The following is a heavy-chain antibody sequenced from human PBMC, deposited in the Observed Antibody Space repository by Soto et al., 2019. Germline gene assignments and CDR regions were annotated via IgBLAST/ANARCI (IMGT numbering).Heavy chain of an antibody. CDR2: IWYDGSNK. V-gene: IGHV3-33*01. D-gene: IGHD2-15*01. CDR3: ARVPETYCSGGSCYSGGIDY. Sequence: PGGSLRLSCAASGFTFSSYAMHWVRQAPGKGLEWVAIIWYDGSNKIYADSVKGRFTISRDNSKNTLYLQMNSLGAEDTAIYYCARVPETYCSGGSCYSGGIDYWGQGTLVT. CDR1: GFTFSSYA. J-gene: IGHJ4*02.